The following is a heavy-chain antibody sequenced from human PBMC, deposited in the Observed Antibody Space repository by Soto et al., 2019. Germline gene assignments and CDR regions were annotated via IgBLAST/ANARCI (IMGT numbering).Heavy chain of an antibody. CDR2: INGNGHST. CDR1: GFTFSSYA. V-gene: IGHV3-23*01. D-gene: IGHD3-3*01. Sequence: PGGSLRLSCAASGFTFSSYAMSWVRQAPGKGLEWVSTINGNGHSTYYADSVKGRFTISRDNSENTLYLQMNSLRAEDTAVYYCAKDRADFCSSYGLHVWGQGTTVTVSS. J-gene: IGHJ6*02. CDR3: AKDRADFCSSYGLHV.